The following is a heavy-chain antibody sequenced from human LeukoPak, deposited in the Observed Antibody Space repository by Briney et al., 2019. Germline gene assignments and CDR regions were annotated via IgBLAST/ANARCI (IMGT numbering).Heavy chain of an antibody. D-gene: IGHD6-13*01. V-gene: IGHV3-30*02. CDR3: ARGSAAATGIDY. CDR2: IRYDGTDK. J-gene: IGHJ4*02. CDR1: GFTFSSYG. Sequence: GGSLRLSCAASGFTFSSYGMHWVRQAPGKGLEWVAFIRYDGTDKYYADSVKGRFTISRDNAKNSLYLEMNSLRAEDTAVYYCARGSAAATGIDYWGQGTLVTVSS.